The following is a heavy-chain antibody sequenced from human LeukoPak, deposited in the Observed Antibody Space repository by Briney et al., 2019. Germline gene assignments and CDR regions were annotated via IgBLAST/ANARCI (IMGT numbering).Heavy chain of an antibody. CDR1: GYTFTSYG. CDR3: ARAYKPKDWFDP. J-gene: IGHJ5*02. Sequence: ASVKVSCKASGYTFTSYGISWVRQAPGQGLEWMGWVSAYNGNTNYAQKLQGRVTMTTDTSTSTAYMELRSLRSDDTAVYYCARAYKPKDWFDPWGQGTLVTVSS. CDR2: VSAYNGNT. V-gene: IGHV1-18*01. D-gene: IGHD1-1*01.